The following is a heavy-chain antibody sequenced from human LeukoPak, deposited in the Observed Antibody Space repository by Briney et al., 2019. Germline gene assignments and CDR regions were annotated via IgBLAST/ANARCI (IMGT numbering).Heavy chain of an antibody. D-gene: IGHD6-19*01. V-gene: IGHV3-23*01. CDR3: ASKYPGKQWLVRSLGTIPSDY. CDR2: ISGSGSST. Sequence: PGGSLRLSCAASGFTFSSYAMSWVRQAPGKGLEWVSAISGSGSSTYYANSVKGRFTISRDNSKNTLYLQMNSLRAEDTAVYYCASKYPGKQWLVRSLGTIPSDYWGQGTLVTVSS. J-gene: IGHJ4*02. CDR1: GFTFSSYA.